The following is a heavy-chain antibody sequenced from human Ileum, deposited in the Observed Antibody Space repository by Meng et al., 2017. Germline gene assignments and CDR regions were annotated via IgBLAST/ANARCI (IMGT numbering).Heavy chain of an antibody. V-gene: IGHV1-3*01. D-gene: IGHD1-1*01. J-gene: IGHJ4*02. CDR2: INAGNGNI. Sequence: QVQLVQFGAEVKKVGESVKVSCTASGYTFRNYPLHWVRQAPGQRPEWMGWINAGNGNIKISQKFQGRITITSDTSATAYMELSSLRSEDTAVYFCARENDNWNYFDYWGQGSLVTVSS. CDR3: ARENDNWNYFDY. CDR1: GYTFRNYP.